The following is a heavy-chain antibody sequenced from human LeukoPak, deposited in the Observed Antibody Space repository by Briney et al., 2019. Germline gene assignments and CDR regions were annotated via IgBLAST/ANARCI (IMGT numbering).Heavy chain of an antibody. J-gene: IGHJ4*02. CDR1: GGSISSYY. V-gene: IGHV4-59*01. D-gene: IGHD6-13*01. CDR2: IYYSGST. CDR3: ARVAYSSSWYLDSAFDY. Sequence: SETLSLTCTVSGGSISSYYWSWIRQPPGKGLEWIGYIYYSGSTNYNPSLKSRVTISVDTSKNQFSLKLSSVTAADTAVYYCARVAYSSSWYLDSAFDYWGQGTLATVSS.